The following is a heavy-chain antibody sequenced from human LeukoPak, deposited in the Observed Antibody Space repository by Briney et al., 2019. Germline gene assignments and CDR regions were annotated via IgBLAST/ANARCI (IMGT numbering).Heavy chain of an antibody. CDR3: ARESSGSYYNPLGYMDV. V-gene: IGHV4-4*07. J-gene: IGHJ6*03. Sequence: SETLSLTCTVSGGSISIYYWNWIRQPAGKGLEWSGRIFTSGITNYNPSLKSRVTMSVDTSKNQFPLNLSSVTAADTAVYYCARESSGSYYNPLGYMDVWGKGTTVTVSS. CDR1: GGSISIYY. D-gene: IGHD3-10*01. CDR2: IFTSGIT.